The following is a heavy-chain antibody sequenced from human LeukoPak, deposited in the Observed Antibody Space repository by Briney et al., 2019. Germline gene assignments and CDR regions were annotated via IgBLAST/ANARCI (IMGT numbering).Heavy chain of an antibody. CDR1: GGSFSGYC. J-gene: IGHJ6*02. V-gene: IGHV4-34*01. CDR2: INHSGST. Sequence: SETLSLTCAVYGGSFSGYCWSWIRQPPGKGLEWIGEINHSGSTNYNPSLKSRVTISVDTSKNQFSLKLSSVTAADTAVYYCARGPGSSGDRSPGGMDVWGQGTTVTVSS. CDR3: ARGPGSSGDRSPGGMDV. D-gene: IGHD2-21*02.